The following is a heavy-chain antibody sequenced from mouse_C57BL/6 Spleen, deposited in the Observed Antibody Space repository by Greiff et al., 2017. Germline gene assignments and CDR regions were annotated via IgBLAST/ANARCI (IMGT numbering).Heavy chain of an antibody. CDR2: IDPSDSET. Sequence: VQLQQPGAELVRPGSSVKLSCKASGYTFTSYWMHWVKQRPIQGLEWIGNIDPSDSETHYNQKFKDKATLTVDKSSSTAYMQLSSLTSEYSAVYYCARGYYSNYWFAYWGQGTLVTVSA. CDR1: GYTFTSYW. D-gene: IGHD2-5*01. CDR3: ARGYYSNYWFAY. J-gene: IGHJ3*01. V-gene: IGHV1-52*01.